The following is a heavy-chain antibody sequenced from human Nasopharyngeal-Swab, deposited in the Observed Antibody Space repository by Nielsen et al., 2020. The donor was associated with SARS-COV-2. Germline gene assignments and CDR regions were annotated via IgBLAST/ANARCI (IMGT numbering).Heavy chain of an antibody. CDR2: INHSGST. Sequence: QAPGKGLEWIGEINHSGSTNYNPSLKSRVTISVDTSKNQFSLKLSSVTAADTAVYYCARGRARITMVRGVKQQHFDYWGQGTLVTVSS. J-gene: IGHJ4*02. V-gene: IGHV4-34*13. CDR3: ARGRARITMVRGVKQQHFDY. D-gene: IGHD3-10*01.